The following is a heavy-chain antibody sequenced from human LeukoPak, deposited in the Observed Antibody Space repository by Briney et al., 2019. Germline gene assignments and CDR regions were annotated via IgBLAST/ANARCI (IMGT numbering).Heavy chain of an antibody. CDR3: ARGNTALLGYYFDY. CDR2: ISSSGHTI. CDR1: GFTFSTYG. V-gene: IGHV3-48*04. D-gene: IGHD5-18*01. J-gene: IGHJ4*02. Sequence: GGSLRLSCAASGFTFSTYGMNWVRQAPGKGLEWVSYISSSGHTIYYADSVKGRFTISRDNAKNSLHLQMNSLRAEDTAVYYCARGNTALLGYYFDYWGQGTLVTVSS.